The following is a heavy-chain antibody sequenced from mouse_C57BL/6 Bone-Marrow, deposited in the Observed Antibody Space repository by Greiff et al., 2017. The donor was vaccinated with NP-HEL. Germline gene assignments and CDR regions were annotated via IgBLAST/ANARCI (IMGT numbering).Heavy chain of an antibody. V-gene: IGHV1-19*01. CDR3: ARNPHYGSSPWYFDV. CDR1: GYTFTDYY. CDR2: INPYNGGT. J-gene: IGHJ1*03. Sequence: VQLQQSGPVLVKPGASVKMSCKASGYTFTDYYMNWVKQSHGKSLEWIGVINPYNGGTSYNQKFKGKATLTVDKSSSTAYMELNSLTSEDSAVYYWARNPHYGSSPWYFDVWGTGTTVTVSS. D-gene: IGHD1-1*01.